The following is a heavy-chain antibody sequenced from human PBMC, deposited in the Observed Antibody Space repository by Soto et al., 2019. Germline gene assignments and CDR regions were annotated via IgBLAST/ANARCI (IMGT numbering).Heavy chain of an antibody. V-gene: IGHV1-18*04. CDR2: ISAYNGNT. D-gene: IGHD3-3*01. J-gene: IGHJ6*02. CDR1: GYTFTNYG. Sequence: ASVKVSCKASGYTFTNYGISWVRQAPGQGLAWMGWISAYNGNTNYAQKLQGRVTMTTDTSTSTAYMELRSLRSDDTAVYYCARGPDFDFWSGYYKIWDYYYGMDVWGQGTMVTVSS. CDR3: ARGPDFDFWSGYYKIWDYYYGMDV.